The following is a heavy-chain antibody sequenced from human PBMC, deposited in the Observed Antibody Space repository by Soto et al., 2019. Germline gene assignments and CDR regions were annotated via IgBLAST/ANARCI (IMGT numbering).Heavy chain of an antibody. V-gene: IGHV3-72*01. CDR2: IRNKANYYTT. CDR1: GFPCSDLY. J-gene: IGHJ5*02. D-gene: IGHD1-26*01. CDR3: LIVGGTRT. Sequence: EVKVVESGGGLVQPGGSLRLSCAASGFPCSDLYIDWVRQAPGKGLEWVARIRNKANYYTTDYAASVKGRFTISRDDSKNSVYLQMNSLKTEDTAVYYCLIVGGTRTWGQGTLVSVSS.